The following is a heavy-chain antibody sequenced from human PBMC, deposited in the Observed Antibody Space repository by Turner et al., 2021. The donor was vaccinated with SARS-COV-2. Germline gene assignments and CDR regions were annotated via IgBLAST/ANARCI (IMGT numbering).Heavy chain of an antibody. V-gene: IGHV3-30*04. CDR3: ARDFVEVVPVITPTYYDYYGLDV. CDR1: GFAFRWFS. D-gene: IGHD2-21*01. Sequence: QVQLVESGGGVVQPGRSLRLSCAASGFAFRWFSMHWVRQAPGKGLEWVAAISDDGKDKTYADSVKCRFSISRDNSENTLSLQMDSLSPDDTAVYFCARDFVEVVPVITPTYYDYYGLDVWGQGTTVTVSS. CDR2: ISDDGKDK. J-gene: IGHJ6*02.